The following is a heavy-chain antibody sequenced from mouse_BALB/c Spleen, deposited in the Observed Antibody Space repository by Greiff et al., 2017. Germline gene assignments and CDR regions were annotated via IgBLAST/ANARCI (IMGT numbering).Heavy chain of an antibody. CDR3: ARDYGSYFFDY. CDR2: ISSGSSTI. Sequence: DVKLVESGGGLVQPGGSRKLSCAASGFSFSSFGMHWVRQAPEKGLEWVAYISSGSSTIYYADTVKGRFTISRDNPKNTLFLQMTSLRSEDTAMYYCARDYGSYFFDYWGQGTTLTVSS. CDR1: GFSFSSFG. V-gene: IGHV5-17*02. D-gene: IGHD2-1*01. J-gene: IGHJ2*01.